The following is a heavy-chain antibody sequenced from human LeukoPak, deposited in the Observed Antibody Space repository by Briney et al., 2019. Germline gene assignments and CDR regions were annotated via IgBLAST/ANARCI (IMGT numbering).Heavy chain of an antibody. Sequence: SETLSLTCTVSGGSINSYYWSWIRQPPGKGLEWIGYIYDSGSTNYNPSLKSRVTISVDTSKNQFSLRLSSVTAADTAVYYCAREVDAAAAYNWFDPWGQGTLVTVSS. D-gene: IGHD2-2*01. J-gene: IGHJ5*02. CDR3: AREVDAAAAYNWFDP. CDR2: IYDSGST. CDR1: GGSINSYY. V-gene: IGHV4-59*12.